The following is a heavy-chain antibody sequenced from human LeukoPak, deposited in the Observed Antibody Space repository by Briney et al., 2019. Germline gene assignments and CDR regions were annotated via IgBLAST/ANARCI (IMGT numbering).Heavy chain of an antibody. D-gene: IGHD3-22*01. J-gene: IGHJ4*02. Sequence: PSETLSLTCAVPGGSISSSSYYWGWIRQPPGMGLEWIGTIYYSGSTNYNPSLKSRVTISVDTSKNQFSLKLSSVTAADTAVYYCARHTPYKPYYYDSSGYYYFDYWGQGTLVTVSS. CDR2: IYYSGST. CDR3: ARHTPYKPYYYDSSGYYYFDY. CDR1: GGSISSSSYY. V-gene: IGHV4-39*01.